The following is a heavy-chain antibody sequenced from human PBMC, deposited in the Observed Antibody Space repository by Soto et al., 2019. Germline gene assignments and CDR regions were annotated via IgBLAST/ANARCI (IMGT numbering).Heavy chain of an antibody. J-gene: IGHJ5*02. CDR1: GDPVTSGSYY. CDR3: ARDDYKDGGNTWFDP. V-gene: IGHV4-61*03. CDR2: ISYTGRT. D-gene: IGHD3-16*01. Sequence: SETLSLTCIVSGDPVTSGSYYWTWLRQPPGKGLEWIGYISYTGRTKYRPSLQSRVTISVDTSKNDFSLNLSSVTAADTAVYYCARDDYKDGGNTWFDPWGQGTLVTV.